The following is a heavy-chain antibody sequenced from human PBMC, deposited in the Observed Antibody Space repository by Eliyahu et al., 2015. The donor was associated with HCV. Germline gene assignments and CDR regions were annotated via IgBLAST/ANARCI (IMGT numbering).Heavy chain of an antibody. J-gene: IGHJ4*02. CDR3: TKGGGPEYGIGWYIFDC. V-gene: IGHV3-23*01. Sequence: EVQLLEPGGGLVQPGGSLRLSCAASGFTFSDHAMSWVRQAPGKGLEGVSNIWGRGDTTYYADSVKGRFTISRDNSKNMLYLQVNSLRAGDTAVYYCTKGGGPEYGIGWYIFDCWGQGTLVTVSS. D-gene: IGHD6-19*01. CDR2: IWGRGDTT. CDR1: GFTFSDHA.